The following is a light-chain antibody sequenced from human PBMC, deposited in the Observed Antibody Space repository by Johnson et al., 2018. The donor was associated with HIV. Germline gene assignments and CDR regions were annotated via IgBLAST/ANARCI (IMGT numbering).Light chain of an antibody. CDR1: SSNIGNNY. V-gene: IGLV1-51*02. CDR3: GTWDSSLSASYV. CDR2: ENN. J-gene: IGLJ1*01. Sequence: QLVLTQPPSVSAAPGQRVTISCSGSSSNIGNNYVSWYQQLPGTAPKLLSYENNKRPTGIHDRFSGSKFGPSATLGITGLHTGAEAAYYCGTWDSSLSASYVFGTGTKVTVL.